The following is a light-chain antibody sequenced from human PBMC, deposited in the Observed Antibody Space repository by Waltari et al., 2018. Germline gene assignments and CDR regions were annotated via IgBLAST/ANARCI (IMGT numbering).Light chain of an antibody. CDR1: SSNIGAGYD. V-gene: IGLV1-40*01. CDR2: GNS. CDR3: QSYDSSLSGSMV. Sequence: QSVLTQPPSVSGAPGQRVTISCTGSSSNIGAGYDVHWYQQLPGTAPKLPIYGNSNRPSGFPDRFSGSKSGTSASLAITGLQAEDEADYYCQSYDSSLSGSMVFGGGTKLTVL. J-gene: IGLJ3*02.